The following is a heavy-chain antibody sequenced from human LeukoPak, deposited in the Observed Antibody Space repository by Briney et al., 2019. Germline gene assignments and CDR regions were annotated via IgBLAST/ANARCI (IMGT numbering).Heavy chain of an antibody. D-gene: IGHD6-19*01. Sequence: PGASVKVSCKASGYTFTSYDINWVRQATGQGLEWMGWMNPNSGSTGYAQKFQGRVTMTRNTSISTAYMELSSLRSEDTAVYYCARGLLQWLVYYYYMDVWGKGTTVTVSS. CDR2: MNPNSGST. J-gene: IGHJ6*03. CDR3: ARGLLQWLVYYYYMDV. CDR1: GYTFTSYD. V-gene: IGHV1-8*01.